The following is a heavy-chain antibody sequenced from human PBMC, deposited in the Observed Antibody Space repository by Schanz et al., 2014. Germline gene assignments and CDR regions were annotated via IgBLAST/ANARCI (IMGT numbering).Heavy chain of an antibody. D-gene: IGHD3-3*01. V-gene: IGHV3-21*05. CDR2: ISGSSIHK. CDR3: ARFLARYQYYGVDV. Sequence: VQLVESGGGVGRPGGSLRLSCAGSGFTFSNYAIHWVRQAPGKGLEWVSHISGSSIHKNYADSVKGRFSISRDNGETSVYLQINSLRVEDTAVYYCARFLARYQYYGVDVWGQGTTVIVSS. J-gene: IGHJ6*02. CDR1: GFTFSNYA.